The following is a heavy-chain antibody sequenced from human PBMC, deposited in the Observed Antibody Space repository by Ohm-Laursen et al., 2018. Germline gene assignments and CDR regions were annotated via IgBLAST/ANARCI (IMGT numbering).Heavy chain of an antibody. CDR1: GGSISSGGYY. CDR3: ARGSEWLQPKAFDI. V-gene: IGHV4-31*01. D-gene: IGHD5-24*01. CDR2: IYYSGST. J-gene: IGHJ3*02. Sequence: SQTLSLTCTVSGGSISSGGYYWSWTRQHPGKGLEWIGYIYYSGSTYYNPSLKSLVTISVDTSKNQFSLKLSSVTAADTAVYYCARGSEWLQPKAFDIWGQGTMVTISS.